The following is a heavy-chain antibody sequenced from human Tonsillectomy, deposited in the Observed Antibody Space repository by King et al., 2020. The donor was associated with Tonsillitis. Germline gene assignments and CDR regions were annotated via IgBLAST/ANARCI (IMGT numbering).Heavy chain of an antibody. Sequence: QLVQSGAEVKKPGASVKVSCQASGYAFTDFYVHWVRQAPGQGLEWMGWIIPNSGVTNFVQRFRGRVTMTRDTSISTAYMELSGLTSDDTAVYYCARGDSLAARRGRNYFDYFGQGTLVTVSS. CDR2: IIPNSGVT. J-gene: IGHJ4*02. CDR1: GYAFTDFY. D-gene: IGHD6-6*01. V-gene: IGHV1-2*02. CDR3: ARGDSLAARRGRNYFDY.